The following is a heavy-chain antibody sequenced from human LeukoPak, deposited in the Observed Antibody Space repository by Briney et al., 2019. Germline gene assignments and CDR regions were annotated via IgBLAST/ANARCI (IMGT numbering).Heavy chain of an antibody. Sequence: GGSLRLSCAASGFTFSTYVFGWVRQAPGKGLEWVSAISGSGGSTYYADSVKGRFTISRDNSKNTLYLQMNSLRAEDTAVYYCANGGFSDAFDYWGQGTLVTVSS. J-gene: IGHJ4*02. D-gene: IGHD4-23*01. V-gene: IGHV3-23*01. CDR1: GFTFSTYV. CDR2: ISGSGGST. CDR3: ANGGFSDAFDY.